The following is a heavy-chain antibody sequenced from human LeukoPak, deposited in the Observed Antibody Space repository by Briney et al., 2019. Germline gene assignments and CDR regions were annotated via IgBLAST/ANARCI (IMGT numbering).Heavy chain of an antibody. V-gene: IGHV3-7*01. D-gene: IGHD4-17*01. CDR1: EFTFSTYW. CDR2: IKEDGSEK. J-gene: IGHJ4*02. Sequence: GGSLRLSCAASEFTFSTYWMSWVRQAPGKGLERVANIKEDGSEKNYVDSVRGRFTISRDNAKNSLHLQMNSLRAEDTAVYYCARERLYGPSALDYWGQGTLVTVSS. CDR3: ARERLYGPSALDY.